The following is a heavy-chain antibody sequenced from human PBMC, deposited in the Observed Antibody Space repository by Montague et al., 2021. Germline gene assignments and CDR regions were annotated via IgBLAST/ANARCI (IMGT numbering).Heavy chain of an antibody. V-gene: IGHV4-31*03. CDR1: GDSISSGGYY. CDR3: ARAFGEPPPPFYFYMDV. Sequence: TLSLTCTVSGDSISSGGYYWSWIRQHPGKGLEWIGYIYYSGSTYYNPSLKSRVTMSIDTSENHFSLKLNSVTAADTAVYYCARAFGEPPPPFYFYMDVWGKGTTVSVSS. CDR2: IYYSGST. D-gene: IGHD3-10*01. J-gene: IGHJ6*03.